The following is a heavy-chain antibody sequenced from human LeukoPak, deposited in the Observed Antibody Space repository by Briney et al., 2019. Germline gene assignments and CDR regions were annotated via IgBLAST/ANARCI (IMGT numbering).Heavy chain of an antibody. J-gene: IGHJ4*02. CDR1: GGSFSGYY. V-gene: IGHV4-34*01. CDR2: INHSGST. Sequence: SETLSLTCAVYGGSFSGYYWSWIRQPPGKGLEWIGEINHSGSTNYNPSLKSRVTISVDTSKNQFSLKLSSVTAADTAVYYCARDRGTYYDFWSGSSGYFDYWGQGTLVTVSS. D-gene: IGHD3-3*01. CDR3: ARDRGTYYDFWSGSSGYFDY.